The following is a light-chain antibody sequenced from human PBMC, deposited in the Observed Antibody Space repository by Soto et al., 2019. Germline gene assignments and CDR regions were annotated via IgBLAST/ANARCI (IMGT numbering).Light chain of an antibody. Sequence: QSVLSQPASVSGSPGQSITISCTGTSSDVGGFEYVSWYQHQPGKAPKLIIYDVTKRPSGVSNRFSGSKSGNTASLTIYGIQAEDEGDYDCGLITRSSTSVFGTGTKLTVL. V-gene: IGLV2-14*01. CDR2: DVT. J-gene: IGLJ1*01. CDR3: GLITRSSTSV. CDR1: SSDVGGFEY.